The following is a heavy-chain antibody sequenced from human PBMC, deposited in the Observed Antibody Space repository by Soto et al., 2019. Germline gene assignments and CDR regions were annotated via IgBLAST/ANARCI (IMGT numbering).Heavy chain of an antibody. CDR2: YYWDEDE. Sequence: QITLKESGPTLVKPTQTLKLTCTFSGFSFSDGAVGVGWFRQSPGKAPEWLAIYYWDEDEWHSPSLRTRLSMSYEAARSQVVLSMVDMDPQDTATYFCTRVRRRESCWGGDWYYFDVWGQGLQVAAS. J-gene: IGHJ4*02. V-gene: IGHV2-5*02. CDR3: TRVRRRESCWGGDWYYFDV. D-gene: IGHD2-21*01. CDR1: GFSFSDGAVG.